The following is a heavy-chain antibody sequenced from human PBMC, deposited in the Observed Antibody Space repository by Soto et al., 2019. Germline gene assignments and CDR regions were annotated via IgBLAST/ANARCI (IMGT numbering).Heavy chain of an antibody. CDR2: ISDRGDTT. Sequence: VGSLRLSCAASGFTISSNAMYWVRQAPGKGLEWVSAISDRGDTTHYADSVKGRFTISRDTSKNTLYLQLNTLRADDTAVYYCAKDKPGTTSFDYWGQGTLVTVSS. CDR1: GFTISSNA. V-gene: IGHV3-23*01. D-gene: IGHD1-1*01. CDR3: AKDKPGTTSFDY. J-gene: IGHJ4*02.